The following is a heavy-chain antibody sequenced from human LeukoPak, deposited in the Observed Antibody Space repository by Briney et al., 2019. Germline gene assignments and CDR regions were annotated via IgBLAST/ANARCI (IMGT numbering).Heavy chain of an antibody. CDR3: ARYGSGNYFSLDY. CDR2: IRHYGSTE. D-gene: IGHD3-10*01. Sequence: GGSLRLSCVVSGFNFNNYYLIWVRKAPGKGLEWVSDIRHYGSTEYHVDSVRGRFTISRDNAKTSLLLQMNSLRAEVTAVYYCARYGSGNYFSLDYWGQGTLVTVSS. J-gene: IGHJ4*02. V-gene: IGHV3-7*04. CDR1: GFNFNNYY.